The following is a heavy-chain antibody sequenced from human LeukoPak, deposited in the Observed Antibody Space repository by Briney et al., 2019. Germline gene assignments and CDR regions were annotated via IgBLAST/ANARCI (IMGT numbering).Heavy chain of an antibody. V-gene: IGHV1-69*13. CDR2: IIPIFGTA. CDR1: GGTFSSYA. Sequence: GASVKVSCKASGGTFSSYAISWVRQAPGQGLEWMGGIIPIFGTANYAQKFQGRVTITADESTSTAYMELSSLRSEDTAVYYCARALNLYGNYYYMDVWGKGTTVTVSS. D-gene: IGHD4-17*01. CDR3: ARALNLYGNYYYMDV. J-gene: IGHJ6*03.